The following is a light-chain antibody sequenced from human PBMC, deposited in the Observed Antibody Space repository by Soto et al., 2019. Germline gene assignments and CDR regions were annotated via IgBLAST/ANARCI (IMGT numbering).Light chain of an antibody. CDR1: QGISSW. V-gene: IGKV1-12*01. CDR2: AAS. J-gene: IGKJ5*01. CDR3: QQANSFLSIT. Sequence: DIQMTQSPSSVSASVGDRVTITCRASQGISSWLARYQQKPGKAPKLLIYAASSLQSGVPSRFSGSGSGTDFTLTISSLQPEDFATYYCQQANSFLSITFGQGTRLEI.